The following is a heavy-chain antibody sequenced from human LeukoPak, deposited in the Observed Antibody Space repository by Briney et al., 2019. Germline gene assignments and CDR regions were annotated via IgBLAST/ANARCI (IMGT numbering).Heavy chain of an antibody. CDR1: GFTLSSYS. CDR3: AKDSGLGTMPLDH. CDR2: IGSRGGST. V-gene: IGHV3-23*01. D-gene: IGHD2-2*01. J-gene: IGHJ5*02. Sequence: GRSLRLSCAASGFTLSSYSMNWVRQAPRKGLEWGAAIGSRGGSTYYADSVKGLFTISRDNSKTALYLQMNILSVANTAVYYCAKDSGLGTMPLDHWGQGTLVTVSS.